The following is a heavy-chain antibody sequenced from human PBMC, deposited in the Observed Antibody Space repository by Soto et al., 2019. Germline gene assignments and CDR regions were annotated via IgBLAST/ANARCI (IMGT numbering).Heavy chain of an antibody. J-gene: IGHJ4*02. Sequence: SETLSLTCTVSGGSISSYYWSWIRQPPGKGLEWIGYIYYSGSTNYNPSLKSRVTISVDTSKNQFSLKLSSVTAADTAVYYCASFTYYYGSGSYYNAQYYLGYWGQGTLVTLSS. CDR1: GGSISSYY. CDR3: ASFTYYYGSGSYYNAQYYLGY. CDR2: IYYSGST. V-gene: IGHV4-59*08. D-gene: IGHD3-10*01.